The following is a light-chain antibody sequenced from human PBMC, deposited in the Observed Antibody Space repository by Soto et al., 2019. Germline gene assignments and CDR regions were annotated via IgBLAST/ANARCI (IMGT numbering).Light chain of an antibody. CDR3: QRMVPFP. CDR2: DAS. V-gene: IGKV3-11*01. CDR1: QSVRSY. Sequence: EIVLTQSPATLSLSPGERATLSCRASQSVRSYLAWYQQKPGQAPRLLIYDASNRATGIPARFSGSGSGTDFTLTISSLEPEDFAVYYCQRMVPFPFGQGTKVEIK. J-gene: IGKJ1*01.